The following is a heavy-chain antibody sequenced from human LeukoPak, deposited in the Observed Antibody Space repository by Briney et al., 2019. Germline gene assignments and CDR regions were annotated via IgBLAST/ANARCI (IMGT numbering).Heavy chain of an antibody. Sequence: GGSLRLSCAASGFTFSSYWMHWVRQAPGKGLEWVANIKQDGSKKSYVDSVKGRFTISRDNAKNSLYLQMNSLRAEDTAIYYCTRVGYIDEGIDYWGQGTLVTVSS. CDR2: IKQDGSKK. D-gene: IGHD5-24*01. V-gene: IGHV3-7*04. CDR3: TRVGYIDEGIDY. J-gene: IGHJ4*02. CDR1: GFTFSSYW.